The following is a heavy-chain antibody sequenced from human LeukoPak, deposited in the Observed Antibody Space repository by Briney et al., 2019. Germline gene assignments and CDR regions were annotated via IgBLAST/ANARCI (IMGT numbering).Heavy chain of an antibody. CDR3: ARGFGVEYYYYMDV. D-gene: IGHD3-3*01. CDR2: IIPLFGTT. J-gene: IGHJ6*03. CDR1: GGTFSTHG. V-gene: IGHV1-69*06. Sequence: SVKLSCKSSGGTFSTHGISWLRQSPGQGLEWMGRIIPLFGTTNYAQNFQGRVTITADKSTSTVHMDLSSLRSEDTAVYYCARGFGVEYYYYMDVWDEGTTVIVSS.